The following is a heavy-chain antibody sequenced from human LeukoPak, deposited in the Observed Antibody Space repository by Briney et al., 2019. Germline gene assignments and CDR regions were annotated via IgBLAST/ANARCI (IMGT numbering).Heavy chain of an antibody. CDR2: ISNSGGRT. CDR1: GFTFSSYA. V-gene: IGHV3-23*01. CDR3: ARDNRSYDAFDI. J-gene: IGHJ3*02. Sequence: GGSLRLSCAASGFTFSSYAMSWVRQAPGKGLEWVSSISNSGGRTFYTDSVKGRFTISRDNAKNSLYLQMNSLRAEDTAVYYCARDNRSYDAFDIWGQGTMVTVSS. D-gene: IGHD1-26*01.